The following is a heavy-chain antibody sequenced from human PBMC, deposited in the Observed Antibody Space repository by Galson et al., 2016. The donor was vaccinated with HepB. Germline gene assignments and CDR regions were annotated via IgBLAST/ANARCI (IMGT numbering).Heavy chain of an antibody. Sequence: SLRLSCAASGFTFSRYTLNWVRRAPGKGLEWVSSINPSSTYIYYSDSMKGRFTISRDNAKKSLYLQMSSLRADDTAIYYCARESSGYDYDFDLWGPGTMVTVSS. CDR2: INPSSTYI. V-gene: IGHV3-21*01. CDR1: GFTFSRYT. D-gene: IGHD5-12*01. CDR3: ARESSGYDYDFDL. J-gene: IGHJ3*01.